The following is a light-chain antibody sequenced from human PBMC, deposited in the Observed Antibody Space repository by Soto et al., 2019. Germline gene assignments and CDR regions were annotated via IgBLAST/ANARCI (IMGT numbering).Light chain of an antibody. Sequence: DIQMAQFPSSLSASVGDRVTITCRASQTISTCLNWYQQKAGTAPKLLIYGASDLESGIPSRFSGSGSGTYFTLTISSLQPEDFAIYYCQQCLTTPRTFGQWTRVEI. CDR1: QTISTC. CDR2: GAS. J-gene: IGKJ1*01. CDR3: QQCLTTPRT. V-gene: IGKV1-39*01.